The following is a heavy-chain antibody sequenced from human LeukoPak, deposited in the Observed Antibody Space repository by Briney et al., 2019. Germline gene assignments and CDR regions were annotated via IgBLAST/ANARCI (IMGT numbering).Heavy chain of an antibody. Sequence: ASVKVSWKASGHSFSSYDVNWVRQATGQGLEWMGWMNPISGNTGYAQKVQGRVAIVRNTSISTAYMELSSLRTEDTAVYYCARAAGGTRNYYMDVWGKGTTVTVSS. J-gene: IGHJ6*03. CDR3: ARAAGGTRNYYMDV. D-gene: IGHD3-16*01. CDR2: MNPISGNT. V-gene: IGHV1-8*01. CDR1: GHSFSSYD.